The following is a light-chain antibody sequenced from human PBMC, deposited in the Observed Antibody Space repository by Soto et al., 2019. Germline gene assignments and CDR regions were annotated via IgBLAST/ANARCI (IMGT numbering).Light chain of an antibody. CDR1: QSVSSSD. CDR2: GAS. J-gene: IGKJ5*01. CDR3: KHNNNWPIT. V-gene: IGKV3-15*01. Sequence: PGTLSFSPGERATLSCRASQSVSSSDVAWYQQKPGQAPRLLIYGASTRATGIPARFSGSGSGTEFTLTIRSLQSEDFAVYYCKHNNNWPITFGQGTRLEIK.